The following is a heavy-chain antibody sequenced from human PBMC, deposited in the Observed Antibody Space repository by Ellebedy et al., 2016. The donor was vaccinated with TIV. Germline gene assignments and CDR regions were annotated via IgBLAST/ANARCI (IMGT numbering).Heavy chain of an antibody. J-gene: IGHJ5*02. CDR3: ARDGYKIAAAGTRWFDP. CDR2: IDPSDSYT. Sequence: SCKGSGYSFTSYWISWVRQMPGKGLEWMGRIDPSDSYTNYSPSFQGHVTISADKSISTAYLQWSSLKASDTAMYYCARDGYKIAAAGTRWFDPWGQGTLVTVSS. D-gene: IGHD6-13*01. CDR1: GYSFTSYW. V-gene: IGHV5-10-1*01.